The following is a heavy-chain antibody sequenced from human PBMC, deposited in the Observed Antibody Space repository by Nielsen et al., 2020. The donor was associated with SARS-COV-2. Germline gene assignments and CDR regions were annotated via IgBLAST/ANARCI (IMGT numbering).Heavy chain of an antibody. CDR3: ARDKFLTRFGQLDY. D-gene: IGHD3-10*01. Sequence: GGSLRLSCAASGFTFSSYAMPWVRQAPGKGLEWVAVISYDGSNKYYADSVKGRFTISRDNSKNTLYLQMNSLRAEDTAVYYCARDKFLTRFGQLDYWGQGTLVTVSS. J-gene: IGHJ4*02. CDR1: GFTFSSYA. V-gene: IGHV3-30-3*01. CDR2: ISYDGSNK.